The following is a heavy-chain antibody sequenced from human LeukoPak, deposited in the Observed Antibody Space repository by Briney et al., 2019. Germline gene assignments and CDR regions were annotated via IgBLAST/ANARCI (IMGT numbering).Heavy chain of an antibody. J-gene: IGHJ5*02. CDR3: ARHLSISSWYWFDT. Sequence: ALVKVSCKASGYTFTGYYMHWVRQAPGQGLEWMGWINPNSGGTNYAQKFQGRVTMTRDTSISTAYMELSRLRSDDTAVYYCARHLSISSWYWFDTWGAGELVTASS. D-gene: IGHD6-13*01. CDR2: INPNSGGT. V-gene: IGHV1-2*02. CDR1: GYTFTGYY.